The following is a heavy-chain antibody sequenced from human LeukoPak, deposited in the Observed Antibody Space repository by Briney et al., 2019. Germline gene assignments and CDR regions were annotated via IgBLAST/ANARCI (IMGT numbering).Heavy chain of an antibody. J-gene: IGHJ3*02. Sequence: SETLSLTCTVSGGSISSYYWSWIRQPPGKGLEWIGYINYSGSTNYNPSLKSRVTISVDTSKNQFSLKLSSVTAADTAVYYCARGRRGGGWYLDLAFVIWGKGKMFTPSS. D-gene: IGHD6-19*01. CDR1: GGSISSYY. V-gene: IGHV4-59*01. CDR3: ARGRRGGGWYLDLAFVI. CDR2: INYSGST.